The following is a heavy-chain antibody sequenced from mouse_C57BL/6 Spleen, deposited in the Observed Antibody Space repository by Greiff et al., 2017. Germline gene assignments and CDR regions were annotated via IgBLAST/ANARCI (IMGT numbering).Heavy chain of an antibody. D-gene: IGHD1-1*01. CDR1: GYSFTDYN. Sequence: VHVKQSGPELVKPGASVKISCKASGYSFTDYNMNWVKQSNGKSLEWIGVINPNYGTTSYNQKFKGKATLTVDQSSSTAYMQLNGLTSEDSAVYYCASEDYGSSQGGDYWGQGTTLTVSS. CDR2: INPNYGTT. CDR3: ASEDYGSSQGGDY. V-gene: IGHV1-39*01. J-gene: IGHJ2*01.